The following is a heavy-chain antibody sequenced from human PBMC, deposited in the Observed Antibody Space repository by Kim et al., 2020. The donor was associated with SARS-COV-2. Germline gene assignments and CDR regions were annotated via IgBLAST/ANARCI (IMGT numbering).Heavy chain of an antibody. Sequence: DSMKGRLTISRDNSKNTLYLPMTSLRAEDTAFYYCARKPDGDTEPTYFDYWGQGIVVTVSS. V-gene: IGHV3-64D*09. CDR3: ARKPDGDTEPTYFDY. D-gene: IGHD4-17*01. J-gene: IGHJ4*02.